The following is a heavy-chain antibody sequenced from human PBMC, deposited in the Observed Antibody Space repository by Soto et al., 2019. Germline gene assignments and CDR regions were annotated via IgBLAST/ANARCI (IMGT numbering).Heavy chain of an antibody. Sequence: PSQTLSLTCAISGDSVSSNSAAWNWIRQSPSRGLEWLGRTYYRSKWYNDYALSVKSRITINPDTSKNQFSLQLNSVTPEDTAVYYRARGPKDLIAVAGTSTYYFDYWGQGTLVTVSS. CDR2: TYYRSKWYN. D-gene: IGHD6-19*01. J-gene: IGHJ4*02. V-gene: IGHV6-1*01. CDR1: GDSVSSNSAA. CDR3: ARGPKDLIAVAGTSTYYFDY.